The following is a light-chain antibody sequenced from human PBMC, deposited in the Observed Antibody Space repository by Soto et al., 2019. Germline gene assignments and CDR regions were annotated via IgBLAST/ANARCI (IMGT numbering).Light chain of an antibody. CDR1: QSVSID. CDR3: QLSTKRPLR. J-gene: IGKJ1*01. Sequence: DIVMTKSPSTLCVSTGERATLSCRASQSVSIDLAWYQQTPGQAPRLLIYGASTRATGIPVRFSGSASGTEFTLTICSLQSEDFPVYCTQLSTKRPLRFDEGTKAAIK. CDR2: GAS. V-gene: IGKV3-15*01.